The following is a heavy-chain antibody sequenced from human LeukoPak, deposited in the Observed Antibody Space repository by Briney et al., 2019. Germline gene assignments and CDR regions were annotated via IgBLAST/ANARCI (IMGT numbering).Heavy chain of an antibody. CDR2: IRYDGSNK. CDR1: GFTFSSYG. J-gene: IGHJ6*03. D-gene: IGHD3-16*01. CDR3: AKDNDYALHMDV. Sequence: PGGSLRLSCAASGFTFSSYGMHWVRQAPGKGLEWVAFIRYDGSNKYYADSVKGRFTISRDNSKNTLYLQMNSLRAEDTAVYYCAKDNDYALHMDVWGKGTTVTISS. V-gene: IGHV3-30*02.